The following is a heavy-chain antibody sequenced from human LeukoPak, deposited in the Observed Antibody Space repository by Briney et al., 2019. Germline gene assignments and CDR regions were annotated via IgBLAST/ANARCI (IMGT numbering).Heavy chain of an antibody. CDR1: GFTFRSYW. D-gene: IGHD2-15*01. J-gene: IGHJ3*02. CDR2: INSDGSST. Sequence: GGSLRLSCAGSGFTFRSYWMHWVRQAPGKGLVCVSRINSDGSSTSYADSVKGRFTISRDNAKNTLYLQMNSLRAEDTAVYYCARGGHCSGGSCYSSLTAFDIWGQGTMVTVSS. CDR3: ARGGHCSGGSCYSSLTAFDI. V-gene: IGHV3-74*01.